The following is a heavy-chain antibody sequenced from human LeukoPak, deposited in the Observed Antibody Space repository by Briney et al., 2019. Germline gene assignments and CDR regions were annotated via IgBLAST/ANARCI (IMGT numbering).Heavy chain of an antibody. CDR3: ATGSMTTRYYYYFYMDV. V-gene: IGHV4-39*01. J-gene: IGHJ6*03. CDR1: GGSINSTRYY. Sequence: SETLSLTCTVSGGSINSTRYYWGWIRQPPGKGLDWIGSIYYSGDTHYNPSLRSRVTISVETSKNQFSLKMNSMTAADTSVYYCATGSMTTRYYYYFYMDVWGKGTTVTVSS. D-gene: IGHD4-11*01. CDR2: IYYSGDT.